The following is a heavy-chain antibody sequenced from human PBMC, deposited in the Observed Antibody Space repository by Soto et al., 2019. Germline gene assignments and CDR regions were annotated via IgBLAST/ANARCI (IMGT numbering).Heavy chain of an antibody. D-gene: IGHD4-17*01. Sequence: SETLSLTCTVSGGSISSGDYYWSWIRQPPGKGLEWIGYIYYSGSTYYNPSLKSRVTISVDTSKNQFSLKLSSVTAADTAVYYCARHPTTVVTPRGWFDPWGQGTLVTVSS. J-gene: IGHJ5*02. CDR2: IYYSGST. CDR3: ARHPTTVVTPRGWFDP. CDR1: GGSISSGDYY. V-gene: IGHV4-30-4*01.